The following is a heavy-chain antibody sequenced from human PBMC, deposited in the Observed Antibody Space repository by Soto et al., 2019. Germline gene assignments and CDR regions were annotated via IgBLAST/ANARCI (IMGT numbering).Heavy chain of an antibody. V-gene: IGHV4-34*01. Sequence: QVHLQQWGAGLLKPSETLSLTCAVYGGSFSDTYWNWFRQPPGKGLVLIREINHNTNTIDNPSLTSLVTIPVDTSKIHFSPKLTSVTAADTAVYYCARGVRLFRGSFDPWGQGTLVTVSS. CDR1: GGSFSDTY. J-gene: IGHJ5*02. D-gene: IGHD2-15*01. CDR2: INHNTNT. CDR3: ARGVRLFRGSFDP.